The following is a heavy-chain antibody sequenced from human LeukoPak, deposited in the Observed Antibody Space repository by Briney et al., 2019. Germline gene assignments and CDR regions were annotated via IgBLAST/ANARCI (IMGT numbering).Heavy chain of an antibody. Sequence: GGSLRLSCAASGFTFSSYAMHWVRQAPGKGLEWVAVISYDGSNKYYADSVKGRFTVSRDNSKNTLYLQMNSLRAEDTAVYYCARASLRFLEWLSLPYYFDYWGQGTLVTVSS. CDR2: ISYDGSNK. CDR1: GFTFSSYA. J-gene: IGHJ4*02. D-gene: IGHD3-3*01. V-gene: IGHV3-30-3*01. CDR3: ARASLRFLEWLSLPYYFDY.